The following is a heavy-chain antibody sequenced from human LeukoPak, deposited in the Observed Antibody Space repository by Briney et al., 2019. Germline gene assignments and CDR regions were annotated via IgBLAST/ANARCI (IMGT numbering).Heavy chain of an antibody. CDR1: GGSINSYY. CDR2: IYYSGST. J-gene: IGHJ4*02. V-gene: IGHV4-59*01. Sequence: SETLSLTCTVSGGSINSYYWSWIRQPPGKGLEWIGYIYYSGSTNYNPSLKSRVTISVDTSKNQFSLKLSSVTAADTAVYYCARGLAAAGTSYFDHWGQGTLVTVSS. D-gene: IGHD6-13*01. CDR3: ARGLAAAGTSYFDH.